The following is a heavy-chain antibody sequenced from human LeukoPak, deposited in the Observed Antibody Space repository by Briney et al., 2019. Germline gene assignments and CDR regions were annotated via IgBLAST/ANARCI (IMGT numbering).Heavy chain of an antibody. CDR1: GGSISSSSYY. Sequence: SETLSLTCTVSGGSISSSSYYWDWIRQPPGKGLEYIGSIYYSGSTYYTPSLKSRVTISVDTSKNQFSLKLSSVTATDTAVYYCARHRGSSSNFDYWGQGTLVTVSS. D-gene: IGHD6-6*01. V-gene: IGHV4-39*01. J-gene: IGHJ4*02. CDR3: ARHRGSSSNFDY. CDR2: IYYSGST.